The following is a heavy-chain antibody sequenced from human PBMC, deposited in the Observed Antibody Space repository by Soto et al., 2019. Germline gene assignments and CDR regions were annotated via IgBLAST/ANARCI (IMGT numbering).Heavy chain of an antibody. CDR3: ARSSGTSYIWFDP. Sequence: QVQLVQSGAEVKKPGASVKVSCKASGYTFTSYGISWVRQAPGQGLEWLGWISAYNGNTNYAQKLQGRVTMTTDTSTSTAYVEVRSLRSDDTAVYYCARSSGTSYIWFDPWGQGTLVTVSS. J-gene: IGHJ5*02. V-gene: IGHV1-18*01. CDR1: GYTFTSYG. CDR2: ISAYNGNT. D-gene: IGHD1-26*01.